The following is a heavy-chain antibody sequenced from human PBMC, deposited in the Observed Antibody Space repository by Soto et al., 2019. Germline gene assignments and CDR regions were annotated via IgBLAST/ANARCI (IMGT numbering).Heavy chain of an antibody. V-gene: IGHV1-3*01. Sequence: GPSVKVSCKASGYTFTSDAMHLVRQAPGQRXEXMGWTNDANGNKKYSKKFKGRVTINRDTSASTAYMELSSLRSEETAVYYCARDKASNDFWSGYLGDAFDIWGQGTMVTVSS. J-gene: IGHJ3*02. D-gene: IGHD3-3*01. CDR2: TNDANGNK. CDR3: ARDKASNDFWSGYLGDAFDI. CDR1: GYTFTSDA.